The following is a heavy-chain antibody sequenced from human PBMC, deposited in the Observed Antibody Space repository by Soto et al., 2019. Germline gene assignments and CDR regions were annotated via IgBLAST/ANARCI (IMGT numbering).Heavy chain of an antibody. Sequence: SETLSLTCAFSCCSITTSSWGNWVPQSPGKGLEWIGEIYHSGSTSYNPSLKSRVTISVDKSKNQFSLKLTSVTAADTAVYYCAREESYYGSGFGYWGHGTLVTVSS. CDR2: IYHSGST. V-gene: IGHV4-4*02. CDR3: AREESYYGSGFGY. D-gene: IGHD3-10*01. CDR1: CCSITTSSW. J-gene: IGHJ4*01.